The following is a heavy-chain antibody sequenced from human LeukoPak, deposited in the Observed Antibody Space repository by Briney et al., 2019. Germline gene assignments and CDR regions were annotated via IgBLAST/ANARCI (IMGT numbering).Heavy chain of an antibody. D-gene: IGHD4-23*01. V-gene: IGHV3-30*18. J-gene: IGHJ3*02. CDR1: GFIFSGFG. Sequence: PGGSLRLSCAASGFIFSGFGIHWVRQAPGKGLEWVAFISYDGSNKYYADSVKGRFTTSRDNSKNTLYLQMNSLGAEDTAVYYCAKDWRWELPIYGFNIWGQGTMVTVSS. CDR2: ISYDGSNK. CDR3: AKDWRWELPIYGFNI.